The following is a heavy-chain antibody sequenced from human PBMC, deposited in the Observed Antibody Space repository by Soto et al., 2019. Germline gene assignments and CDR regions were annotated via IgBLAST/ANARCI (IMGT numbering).Heavy chain of an antibody. CDR1: GGTFSRYA. J-gene: IGHJ6*01. V-gene: IGHV1-69*12. Sequence: QVQLVQSGAEVKKPGSSVKVSCKASGGTFSRYAISWVRQAPGHGLEWMGGIIPIFGTADDAQTFQGRVTITADESTSTAYMELSSLRSEDTAVYYWASVETPRYYYGMDVWGQGTTFTVAS. CDR3: ASVETPRYYYGMDV. CDR2: IIPIFGTA. D-gene: IGHD2-15*01.